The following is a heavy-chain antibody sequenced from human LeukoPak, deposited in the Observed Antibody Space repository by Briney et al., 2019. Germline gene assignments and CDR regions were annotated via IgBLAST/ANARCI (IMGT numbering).Heavy chain of an antibody. CDR3: AKDLRDYRYYFDY. V-gene: IGHV3-33*06. D-gene: IGHD4-17*01. CDR2: IWYDGSNK. J-gene: IGHJ4*02. CDR1: GFTFSSYG. Sequence: GGSLRLSCAASGFTFSSYGMHWVRQAPGKGLELVAVIWYDGSNKYYADSVKGRFTISRDNSKNTLYLQMNSLRAEDTAVYYCAKDLRDYRYYFDYWGQGTLVTVSS.